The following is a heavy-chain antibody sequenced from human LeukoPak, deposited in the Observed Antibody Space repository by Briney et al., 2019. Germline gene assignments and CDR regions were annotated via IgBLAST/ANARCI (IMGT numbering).Heavy chain of an antibody. CDR2: IYYGGST. CDR1: GNSISSYY. V-gene: IGHV4-59*01. Sequence: PSETLSRTCTGSGNSISSYYWSWIRHPPGKGLEWIGYIYYGGSTYNNPSLNSLVTISVNTSKNQFYMKLRSVTAADMAVYHCASGTIVGPVPFEYWGQGTLVTVSS. CDR3: ASGTIVGPVPFEY. J-gene: IGHJ4*02. D-gene: IGHD1-26*01.